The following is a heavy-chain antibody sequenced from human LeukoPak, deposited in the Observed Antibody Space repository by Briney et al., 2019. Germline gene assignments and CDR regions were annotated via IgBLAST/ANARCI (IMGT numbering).Heavy chain of an antibody. CDR2: INPSGGRT. CDR1: GYTFTSYY. V-gene: IGHV1-46*01. CDR3: ARDREQQLLFDY. J-gene: IGHJ4*02. D-gene: IGHD6-13*01. Sequence: VASVNVSCKASGYTFTSYYMHWVRQAPGQGLEWMGIINPSGGRTNYAQASQGRVTMTRDTSTSTVYMELSSLRSEDTAMYYCARDREQQLLFDYWGQGTLVTVPS.